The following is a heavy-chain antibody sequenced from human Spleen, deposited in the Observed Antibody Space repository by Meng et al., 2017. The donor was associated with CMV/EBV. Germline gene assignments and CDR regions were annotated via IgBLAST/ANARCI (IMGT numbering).Heavy chain of an antibody. J-gene: IGHJ5*02. CDR3: ARENRESGNVFPLDP. Sequence: SGGTFSSYAISWVRQAPGQGLEWMGGIIPIFGTANYAQKFQGRVTITTDESTSTAYMELSSLRSEDTAVYYCARENRESGNVFPLDPWGQGTLVTVSS. CDR1: GGTFSSYA. CDR2: IIPIFGTA. V-gene: IGHV1-69*05. D-gene: IGHD3-10*01.